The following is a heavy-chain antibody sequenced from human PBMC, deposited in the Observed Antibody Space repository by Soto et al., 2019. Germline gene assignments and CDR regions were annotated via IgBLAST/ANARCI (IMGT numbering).Heavy chain of an antibody. Sequence: GGSLRLSCAASGFTVSSNYMSWVRQAPGKGLEWVSVIYSGGSTYYADSVKGRFTISRDNSKNTLYLQMNSLRVEDTAVYYCARGRPMPGYYYYYMDVWGKGTTVTVSS. D-gene: IGHD2-2*01. CDR3: ARGRPMPGYYYYYMDV. CDR1: GFTVSSNY. CDR2: IYSGGST. J-gene: IGHJ6*03. V-gene: IGHV3-66*01.